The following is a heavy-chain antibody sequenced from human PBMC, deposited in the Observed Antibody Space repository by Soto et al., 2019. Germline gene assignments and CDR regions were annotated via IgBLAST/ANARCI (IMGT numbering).Heavy chain of an antibody. D-gene: IGHD3-10*01. Sequence: GGSLRLSCAASGFTFSSYAMHWVRQAPGKGLEWVAVISYDGSNKYYADSVKGRFTISRDNSKNTLYLQMNSLRAEDTAVYYCQGPYGSGSYDYWGQGTLVTVSS. V-gene: IGHV3-30-3*01. CDR1: GFTFSSYA. CDR2: ISYDGSNK. CDR3: QGPYGSGSYDY. J-gene: IGHJ4*02.